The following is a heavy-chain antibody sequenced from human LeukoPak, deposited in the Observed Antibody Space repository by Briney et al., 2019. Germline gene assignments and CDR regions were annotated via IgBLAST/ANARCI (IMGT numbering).Heavy chain of an antibody. D-gene: IGHD2-8*01. J-gene: IGHJ4*02. CDR3: ARDGVAPGLYFDY. Sequence: PGGSLRLSCAASGFTFSSYWMSWVRQAPGKGLEWVANIKQDGSEKYYVDSVKGRFTISRDNTYYSLYLQMNTLRAEDTAVYYCARDGVAPGLYFDYWGQGNLVTVSS. CDR2: IKQDGSEK. V-gene: IGHV3-7*01. CDR1: GFTFSSYW.